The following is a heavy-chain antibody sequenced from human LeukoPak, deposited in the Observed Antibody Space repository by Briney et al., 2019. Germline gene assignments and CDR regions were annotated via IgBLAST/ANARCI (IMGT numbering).Heavy chain of an antibody. D-gene: IGHD3-16*02. V-gene: IGHV3-53*01. CDR1: GFTVSSNY. CDR2: IYSGGST. J-gene: IGHJ4*02. Sequence: GGSLRLSCAASGFTVSSNYMSWVRQAPGKGLEWVSVIYSGGSTYYADSVKGRFTISRDNAKNSLYLQMNSLRAEDTAVYYCASNDYDYVWGSYRPLYYFDYWGQGTLVTVSS. CDR3: ASNDYDYVWGSYRPLYYFDY.